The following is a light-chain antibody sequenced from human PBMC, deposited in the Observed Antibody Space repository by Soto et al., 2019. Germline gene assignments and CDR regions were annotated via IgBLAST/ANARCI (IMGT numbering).Light chain of an antibody. J-gene: IGKJ1*01. CDR2: MAS. V-gene: IGKV1-5*03. CDR3: QQHNSYPAT. CDR1: QSISTW. Sequence: DTPMTQSPSTLSASVGDRVTITCRASQSISTWLAWYQQKPGKAPKLLIYMASTLESGVPSRFSGTASGTEFTLTISSLQPDEFATYYCQQHNSYPATFGQGTKVEIK.